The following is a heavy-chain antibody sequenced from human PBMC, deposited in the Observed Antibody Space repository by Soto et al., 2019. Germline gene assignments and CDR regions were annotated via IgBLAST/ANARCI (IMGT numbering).Heavy chain of an antibody. Sequence: QVPLVQSGAEVKKPGSSVKVSCKASGGTFSSYTISWVRQAPGQGLEWMGRIIPILGIANYAQKFQGRVTITADKSTSTAYMELSSLRSEDTAVYYCASNIAAARYYYYYMDVWGKGTTVTVSS. D-gene: IGHD6-13*01. J-gene: IGHJ6*03. CDR2: IIPILGIA. CDR1: GGTFSSYT. CDR3: ASNIAAARYYYYYMDV. V-gene: IGHV1-69*02.